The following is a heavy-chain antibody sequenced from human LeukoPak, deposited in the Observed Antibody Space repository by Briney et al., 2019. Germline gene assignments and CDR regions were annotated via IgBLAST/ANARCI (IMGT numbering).Heavy chain of an antibody. V-gene: IGHV3-74*01. J-gene: IGHJ4*02. CDR3: ARGVPYPSWSGPHYSDY. CDR1: GFSFSGHW. CDR2: ISPTGSTT. D-gene: IGHD3-3*01. Sequence: GGSLRLSCTASGFSFSGHWMHWARQLPGKGLVWVSRISPTGSTTSYADSVKGRFTVSRDNAKNSLYLQMNSLRVEDTAVYYCARGVPYPSWSGPHYSDYWGQGTLVTVSS.